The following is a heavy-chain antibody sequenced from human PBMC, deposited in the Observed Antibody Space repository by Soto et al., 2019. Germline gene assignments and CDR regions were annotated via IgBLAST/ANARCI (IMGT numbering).Heavy chain of an antibody. V-gene: IGHV1-69*01. Sequence: QVQLVQSGAEVKKPGSSVKVSCKASGGTFSSYAISWVRQAPGQGLEWMGGIIPIFGTANYAQKFQGRVTITADESTSTAYMELSSIRSEDTAVYYCAREARTQYCSGGSCYSGGWGYWGQGTLVTVSS. CDR1: GGTFSSYA. D-gene: IGHD2-15*01. J-gene: IGHJ4*02. CDR2: IIPIFGTA. CDR3: AREARTQYCSGGSCYSGGWGY.